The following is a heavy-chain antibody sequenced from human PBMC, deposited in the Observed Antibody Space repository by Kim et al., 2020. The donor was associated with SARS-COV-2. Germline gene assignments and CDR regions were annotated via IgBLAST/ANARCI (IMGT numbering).Heavy chain of an antibody. Sequence: SETLSLTCTVSGGSISSSSYYWGWIRQPPGKGLEWIGSIYYSGSTYYNPSLKSRVTISVDTSKNQFSLKLSSVTAADTAVYYCARHYYDSSGLNWFDPWGQGTLVTVSS. V-gene: IGHV4-39*01. CDR2: IYYSGST. CDR1: GGSISSSSYY. CDR3: ARHYYDSSGLNWFDP. J-gene: IGHJ5*02. D-gene: IGHD3-22*01.